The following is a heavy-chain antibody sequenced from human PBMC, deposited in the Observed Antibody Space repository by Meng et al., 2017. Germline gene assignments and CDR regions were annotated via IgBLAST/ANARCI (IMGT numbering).Heavy chain of an antibody. Sequence: QLQLQDSGPGLVKPSQTLSLTCTVSGGPISSNGYYWDWVRQPPGKGLEWIGAIYHSGSTSYNPSLQSRVTMFVDTSKNQFSLMLTSVTATDTAVYYCARRRGGSGRDCWGQGTLVTVSS. CDR3: ARRRGGSGRDC. J-gene: IGHJ4*02. V-gene: IGHV4-39*01. CDR2: IYHSGST. D-gene: IGHD3-10*01. CDR1: GGPISSNGYY.